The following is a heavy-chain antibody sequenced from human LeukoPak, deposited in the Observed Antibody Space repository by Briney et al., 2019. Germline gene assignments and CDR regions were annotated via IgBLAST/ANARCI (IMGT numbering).Heavy chain of an antibody. CDR2: VYQSGST. V-gene: IGHV4-39*01. CDR1: GGSISGSNYY. Sequence: PSETLSLTCTVSGGSISGSNYYWDWIRQPPGKGLEWIGSVYQSGSTYYNPSLKSRVTISGDTSKNQFSLKLSSVIASDTAVYFCATGGGLAVSHIWGQGTLVTVSS. CDR3: ATGGGLAVSHI. D-gene: IGHD5/OR15-5a*01. J-gene: IGHJ4*02.